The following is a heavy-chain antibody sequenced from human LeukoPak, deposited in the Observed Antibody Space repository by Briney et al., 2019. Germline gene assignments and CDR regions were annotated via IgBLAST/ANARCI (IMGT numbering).Heavy chain of an antibody. D-gene: IGHD6-19*01. Sequence: GRSLRPSCSASGFTFSNYATYSVSQPPGKGLEYISAISSNGGSTYYAGSVKGRFTISRDNSKNTLYLQMSSLRSEDTAVYYCVKNGVYTSGWYGGYFDYWGQGTLVTVSS. V-gene: IGHV3-64D*08. CDR2: ISSNGGST. CDR1: GFTFSNYA. J-gene: IGHJ4*02. CDR3: VKNGVYTSGWYGGYFDY.